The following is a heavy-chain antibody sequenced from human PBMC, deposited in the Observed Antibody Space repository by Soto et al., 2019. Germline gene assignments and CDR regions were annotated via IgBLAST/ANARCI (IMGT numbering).Heavy chain of an antibody. Sequence: GGSLRLSCAASGFTFSSYSMNWVRQAPGKGLEWVSSISSSSSYIYYADSVKGRFTISRDNAKNSLYLQMNSLRAEDTAVYYCARDLLVVFYDFLSGYYGMDVWGQGTTVTVSS. V-gene: IGHV3-21*01. CDR2: ISSSSSYI. CDR3: ARDLLVVFYDFLSGYYGMDV. J-gene: IGHJ6*02. CDR1: GFTFSSYS. D-gene: IGHD3-3*01.